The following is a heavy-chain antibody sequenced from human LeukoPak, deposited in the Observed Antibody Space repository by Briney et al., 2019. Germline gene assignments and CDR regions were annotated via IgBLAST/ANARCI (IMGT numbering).Heavy chain of an antibody. D-gene: IGHD3-10*01. Sequence: PSETLSLTCTVSGGSISSGGYYWSWIRQHPGKGLEWIGYIYYNGSTYYNPSLKSRVTISVDTSKNQFSLKLSSVTAADTAVYYCARRMVDLFDYWGQGTLVTVSS. CDR2: IYYNGST. J-gene: IGHJ4*02. V-gene: IGHV4-31*03. CDR1: GGSISSGGYY. CDR3: ARRMVDLFDY.